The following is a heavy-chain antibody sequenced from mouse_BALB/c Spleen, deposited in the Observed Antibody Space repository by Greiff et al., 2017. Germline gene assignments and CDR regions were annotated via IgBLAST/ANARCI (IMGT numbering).Heavy chain of an antibody. CDR3: ARDITTATAWFAY. CDR1: GFSLTSYG. J-gene: IGHJ3*01. CDR2: IWAGGST. D-gene: IGHD1-2*01. V-gene: IGHV2-9*02. Sequence: VKVVESGPGLVAPSQSLSITCTVSGFSLTSYGVHWVRQPPGKGLEWLGVIWAGGSTNYNSALMSRLSISKDNSKSQVFLKMNSLQTDDTAMYYCARDITTATAWFAYWGQGTLVTVSA.